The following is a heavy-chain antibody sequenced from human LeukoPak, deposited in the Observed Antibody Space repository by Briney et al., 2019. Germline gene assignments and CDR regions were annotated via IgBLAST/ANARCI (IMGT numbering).Heavy chain of an antibody. Sequence: QPGGSLRLSCAASGFTFSSYAMSWVRQAPGKGLEWVSAISGSGGSTYYADSVKGRFTISRDNFKNTLYLQMNSLRAEDTAVYYCAKAGCSSTSCYIFFAEYFQHWGQGTLVTVSS. J-gene: IGHJ1*01. D-gene: IGHD2-2*02. CDR3: AKAGCSSTSCYIFFAEYFQH. CDR1: GFTFSSYA. CDR2: ISGSGGST. V-gene: IGHV3-23*01.